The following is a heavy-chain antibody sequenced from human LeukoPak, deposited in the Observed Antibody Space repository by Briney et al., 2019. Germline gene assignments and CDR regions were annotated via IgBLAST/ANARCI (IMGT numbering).Heavy chain of an antibody. J-gene: IGHJ4*02. Sequence: MPSETLSLTCTVSGGSISSSSYYWGWIRQPPGKGLEWIGSIYYSGSTYYNPSLKSRVTISVDTSKNQFSLKLSSVTAADTAVYYCARHMDAARGVGAPYYFDYWGQGTLVTVSS. D-gene: IGHD1-26*01. CDR2: IYYSGST. V-gene: IGHV4-39*01. CDR3: ARHMDAARGVGAPYYFDY. CDR1: GGSISSSSYY.